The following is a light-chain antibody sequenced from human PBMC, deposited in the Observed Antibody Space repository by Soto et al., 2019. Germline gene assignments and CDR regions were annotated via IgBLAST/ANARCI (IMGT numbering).Light chain of an antibody. CDR2: SIS. J-gene: IGLJ2*01. CDR3: LLYYGGAQV. Sequence: QAVVTQEPSLTVSPGETVTLTCASSTGAVTSGYYPNWFQQKPGQAPRALIYSISNKHSWTPARFSGSLLGGKAALTLSGVQPEDEAEYYCLLYYGGAQVFGGGTKLTVL. CDR1: TGAVTSGYY. V-gene: IGLV7-43*01.